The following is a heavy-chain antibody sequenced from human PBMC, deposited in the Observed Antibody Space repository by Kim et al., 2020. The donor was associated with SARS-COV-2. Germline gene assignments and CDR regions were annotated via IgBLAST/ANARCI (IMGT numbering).Heavy chain of an antibody. CDR3: ARETTIAPGY. CDR2: LFGNGST. CDR1: GFTVSDSN. Sequence: GGSLRLSCVASGFTVSDSNVTWVRQPPGKGLEWVSILFGNGSTFYADSVTGRFTISSDISKNTLYLHMHGLRSEDTAVYYCARETTIAPGYWGQGTLVTVSS. D-gene: IGHD3-9*01. V-gene: IGHV3-66*03. J-gene: IGHJ4*02.